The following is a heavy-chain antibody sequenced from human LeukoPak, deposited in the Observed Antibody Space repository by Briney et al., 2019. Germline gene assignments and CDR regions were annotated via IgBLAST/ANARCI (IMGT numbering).Heavy chain of an antibody. V-gene: IGHV3-7*03. CDR2: IKQDGSEK. J-gene: IGHJ6*04. D-gene: IGHD2-2*01. Sequence: GGSLRLSCAASGFTFSSYWVSWVRQAPGKGLEWVANIKQDGSEKYYVDSVKGRFTISRDNAKNSLYLQMNSLRAEDTAVYYCARDPSCSSTSCPTIYYYGMDVWGKGTTVTVSS. CDR1: GFTFSSYW. CDR3: ARDPSCSSTSCPTIYYYGMDV.